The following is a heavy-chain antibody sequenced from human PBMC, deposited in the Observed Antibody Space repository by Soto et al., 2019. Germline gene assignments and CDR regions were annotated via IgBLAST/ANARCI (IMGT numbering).Heavy chain of an antibody. CDR1: GGSISSGDYY. D-gene: IGHD3-22*01. CDR2: IYYSGST. J-gene: IGHJ4*02. V-gene: IGHV4-30-4*01. CDR3: HIEGGSSAYDY. Sequence: KPSETLSLTCTVSGGSISSGDYYWSWIRQPPGKGLEWIGYIYYSGSTYYNPSLKSRVTISVDTSKNQFALKLSSVTAADTAVYYCHIEGGSSAYDYWGPAALVTVSS.